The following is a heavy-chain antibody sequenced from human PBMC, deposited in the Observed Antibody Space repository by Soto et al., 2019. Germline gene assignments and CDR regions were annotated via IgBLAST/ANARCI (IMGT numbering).Heavy chain of an antibody. J-gene: IGHJ6*02. CDR2: NYYSGIT. Sequence: SETLSLTCTVSGVSIISGGYYWTLIRQHPGKGLEWIGYNYYSGITYYNPSLKSRVTISLDTSKNQFSLKLSSVTAADTAVYYCARGSSIAGLYYGMDGWGQGTKVTVAS. CDR3: ARGSSIAGLYYGMDG. D-gene: IGHD6-6*01. V-gene: IGHV4-31*03. CDR1: GVSIISGGYY.